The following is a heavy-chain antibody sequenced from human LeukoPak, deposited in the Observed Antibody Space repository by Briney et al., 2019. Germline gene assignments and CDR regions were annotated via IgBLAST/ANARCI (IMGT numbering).Heavy chain of an antibody. Sequence: KPSETLSLTCTVSGGSISSGNYYWSWIRQHPGKGLEWIGYIHHSGSTYYNPSLKSRVIISVDTSKNQFSLKLNSVTAADTAVHYCASYGSGSYRFDPWGQGTLATVSS. D-gene: IGHD3-10*01. CDR1: GGSISSGNYY. CDR2: IHHSGST. CDR3: ASYGSGSYRFDP. J-gene: IGHJ5*02. V-gene: IGHV4-31*03.